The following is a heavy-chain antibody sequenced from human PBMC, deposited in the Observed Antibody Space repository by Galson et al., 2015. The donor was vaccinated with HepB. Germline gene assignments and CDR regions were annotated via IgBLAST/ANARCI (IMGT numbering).Heavy chain of an antibody. D-gene: IGHD2/OR15-2a*01. Sequence: SLRLSCAASGFTFSSYSMNWVRQAPGKGLEWVSYISSGYTTIYYADSVKGRFTISRDNAKNSLYLQMNSLRAEDTAVYYCARDFRSTTPPGVWGQGTTVTVSS. CDR1: GFTFSSYS. V-gene: IGHV3-48*04. CDR3: ARDFRSTTPPGV. J-gene: IGHJ6*02. CDR2: ISSGYTTI.